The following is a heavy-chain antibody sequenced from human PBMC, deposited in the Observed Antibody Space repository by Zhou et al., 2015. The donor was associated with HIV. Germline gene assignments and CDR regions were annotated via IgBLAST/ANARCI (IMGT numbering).Heavy chain of an antibody. Sequence: QVKLVQSGAEVKKPGASVKVSCRASGDVDQFSTYTITWVRQAPGHGLEWMGGIRPMFRGTDTAGKFQGRVSFGADVTATIVSMELKNLTVDDTAVYFCTRERGRHRDPATGDTFFGRYFDIWGGGTLI. D-gene: IGHD2/OR15-2a*01. V-gene: IGHV1-69*13. CDR1: GDVDQFSTYT. CDR2: IRPMFRGT. CDR3: TRERGRHRDPATGDTFFGRYFDI. J-gene: IGHJ2*01.